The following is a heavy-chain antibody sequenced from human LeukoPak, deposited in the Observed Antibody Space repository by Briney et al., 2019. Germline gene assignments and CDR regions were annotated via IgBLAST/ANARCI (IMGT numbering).Heavy chain of an antibody. V-gene: IGHV1-69*05. J-gene: IGHJ5*02. CDR2: IMPLFGTA. D-gene: IGHD4-17*01. CDR1: GGTFNNSA. Sequence: SVKVSCKTSGGTFNNSAISWVRQASGQGLEWLGGIMPLFGTAGYAQKFQGRVTITKDESTRTVYFELTSLTSDDTAVYYCARDVHGDYGSGWFDPWGQGTLVSVPS. CDR3: ARDVHGDYGSGWFDP.